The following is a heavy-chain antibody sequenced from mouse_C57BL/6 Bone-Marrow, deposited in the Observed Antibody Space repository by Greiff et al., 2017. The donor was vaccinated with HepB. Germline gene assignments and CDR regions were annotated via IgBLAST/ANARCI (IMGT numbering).Heavy chain of an antibody. J-gene: IGHJ4*01. V-gene: IGHV3-6*01. D-gene: IGHD1-1*01. CDR1: GYSITSGYY. Sequence: EVKLQESGPGLVKPSQSLSLTCSVTGYSITSGYYWNWIRQFPGNKLEWMGYISYDGSNNYNPSLKNRTSITRDTSKNQFFLKLNSVTTEDTATYYCARGGSRAMDYWGQGTSVTVSS. CDR3: ARGGSRAMDY. CDR2: ISYDGSN.